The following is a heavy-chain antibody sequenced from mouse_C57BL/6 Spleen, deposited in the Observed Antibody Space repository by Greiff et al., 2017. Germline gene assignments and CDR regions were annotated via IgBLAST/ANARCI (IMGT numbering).Heavy chain of an antibody. Sequence: QVQLQQPGAELVKPGASVKMSCKASGYTFTSYWITWVKQRPGQGLEWIGDIYPGSGSTNYNEKFKSKATLTVDTSSSTAYMQLSSLTSEDSAVYYCARGGFITTVVPYFDYWGQGTTLTVSS. CDR1: GYTFTSYW. CDR2: IYPGSGST. CDR3: ARGGFITTVVPYFDY. J-gene: IGHJ2*01. D-gene: IGHD1-1*01. V-gene: IGHV1-55*01.